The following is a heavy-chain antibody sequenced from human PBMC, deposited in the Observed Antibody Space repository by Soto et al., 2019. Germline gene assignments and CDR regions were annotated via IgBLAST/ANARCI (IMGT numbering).Heavy chain of an antibody. D-gene: IGHD3-22*01. V-gene: IGHV3-23*01. CDR1: GFTFSSYA. Sequence: EVQLLESGGGLVQPGGSLRLSCAASGFTFSSYAMSWVRQAPGKGLEWVSAISGSGGSTYYADSVKGRFTISRDNSKNTLYLQMNSLRAEDTAVYYCAKDISQWFSGFDYWGQETLVTVSS. CDR2: ISGSGGST. CDR3: AKDISQWFSGFDY. J-gene: IGHJ4*02.